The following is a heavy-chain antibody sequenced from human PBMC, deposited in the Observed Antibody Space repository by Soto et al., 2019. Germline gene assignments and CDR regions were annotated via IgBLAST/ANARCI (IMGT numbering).Heavy chain of an antibody. CDR2: ISGSGVRT. D-gene: IGHD6-13*01. CDR1: GFTFSGYA. V-gene: IGHV3-23*01. Sequence: GGSLRLSCAASGFTFSGYAMSWVRQAPGKGLEWVSSISGSGVRTYYADSVKGRFTISRDNSKNTLYLQMNSLRAEDTAVYYCAKHFFDVEQHLVGNWFDPWGQGTLVTVSS. J-gene: IGHJ5*02. CDR3: AKHFFDVEQHLVGNWFDP.